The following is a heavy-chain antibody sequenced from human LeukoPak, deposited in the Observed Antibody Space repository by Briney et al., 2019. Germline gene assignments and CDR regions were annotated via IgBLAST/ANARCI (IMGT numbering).Heavy chain of an antibody. Sequence: SETLSLTCAVYGGSFSGYYWSWIRQPPGKGLEWIGEINHSGSTNYNPSLKSRVTISVDTSKNQFSLKLSSVTAADTAVYYCATRRARSKGYYSHFDYWGQGTLVTVSS. CDR3: ATRRARSKGYYSHFDY. CDR1: GGSFSGYY. V-gene: IGHV4-34*01. D-gene: IGHD3-22*01. CDR2: INHSGST. J-gene: IGHJ4*02.